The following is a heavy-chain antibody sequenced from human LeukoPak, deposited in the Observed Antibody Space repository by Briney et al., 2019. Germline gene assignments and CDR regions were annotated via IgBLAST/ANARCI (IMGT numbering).Heavy chain of an antibody. CDR1: GYTFTSYY. CDR3: ARGGYYGPGNDFRFDP. CDR2: INPSGGST. Sequence: ASVKVSCKASGYTFTSYYMHWVRQAPGQGLEWMGIINPSGGSTSYAQKFQGRVTTTRDTSTSTVYMELSSLRSEDTAVYYCARGGYYGPGNDFRFDPWGQGTLVTVSS. V-gene: IGHV1-46*01. D-gene: IGHD3-10*01. J-gene: IGHJ5*02.